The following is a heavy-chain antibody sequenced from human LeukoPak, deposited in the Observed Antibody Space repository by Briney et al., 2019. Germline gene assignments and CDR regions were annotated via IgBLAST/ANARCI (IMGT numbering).Heavy chain of an antibody. CDR2: ISSSGSTI. V-gene: IGHV3-48*03. Sequence: QPGGSLRLSCEASGFTFSTYEMNWVHQTPGKGLEWVSYISSSGSTIYYADSVKGRFTISRDNAKNSLYLQMNSLRAEDTAVYYCAELGITMIGGVWGKGTTVTISS. CDR3: AELGITMIGGV. D-gene: IGHD3-10*02. J-gene: IGHJ6*04. CDR1: GFTFSTYE.